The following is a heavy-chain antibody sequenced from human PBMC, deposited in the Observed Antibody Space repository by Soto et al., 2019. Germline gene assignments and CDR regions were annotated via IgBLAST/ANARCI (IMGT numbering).Heavy chain of an antibody. J-gene: IGHJ5*02. CDR2: IYHSGST. Sequence: SETLSLTCAVSGGSISSGGYSWSWIRQPPGKGLEWIGYIYHSGSTYYNPSLKSRVTISVDTSKNQFSLKLSSVTAADTAVYYCASHDYGDYEGGWFDPWGQGTLVTVSS. CDR3: ASHDYGDYEGGWFDP. V-gene: IGHV4-30-2*01. CDR1: GGSISSGGYS. D-gene: IGHD4-17*01.